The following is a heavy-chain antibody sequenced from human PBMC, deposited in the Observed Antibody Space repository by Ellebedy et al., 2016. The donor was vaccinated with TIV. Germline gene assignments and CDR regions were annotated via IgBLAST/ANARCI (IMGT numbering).Heavy chain of an antibody. Sequence: PGGSLRLSCAASGFTVSSNFMTWVRQAPGKGLEWVSVIYGGGTIRYAYSVQGRFPIPRDNSKNTVDLQMNSLRAEYTAVYYCARPPVPATICGAFGMDVWGQGTTVIVSS. D-gene: IGHD2-2*01. CDR2: IYGGGTI. CDR3: ARPPVPATICGAFGMDV. V-gene: IGHV3-53*01. CDR1: GFTVSSNF. J-gene: IGHJ6*02.